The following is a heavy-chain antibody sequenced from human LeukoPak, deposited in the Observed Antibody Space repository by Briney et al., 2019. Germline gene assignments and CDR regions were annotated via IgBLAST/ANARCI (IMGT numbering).Heavy chain of an antibody. CDR1: GFTFSKSW. V-gene: IGHV3-7*01. J-gene: IGHJ4*02. CDR3: ARDTVGVLDY. D-gene: IGHD2-21*01. CDR2: IKEDAGTK. Sequence: PGGSLRLSCAASGFTFSKSWMAWVRQVPGKGLEWVANIKEDAGTKHYAGSVEGRFTISRDNAKNLVYLQMNSLRADDTAIYHCARDTVGVLDYWGQGALFTVSS.